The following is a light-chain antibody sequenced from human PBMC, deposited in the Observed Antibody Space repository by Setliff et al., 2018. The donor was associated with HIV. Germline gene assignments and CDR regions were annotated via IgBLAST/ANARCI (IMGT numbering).Light chain of an antibody. CDR2: EVN. V-gene: IGLV2-23*02. J-gene: IGLJ1*01. CDR1: RSDIGTYDL. Sequence: QSVLTQPASVSGSPGQSSTISCTGTRSDIGTYDLVSWYRQYPGKAPKLIIYEVNRRPAGVSDRLSGSKSGNTASLTISGLRAEDEATYYCCSYTSSTTYVFGTGTMVTV. CDR3: CSYTSSTTYV.